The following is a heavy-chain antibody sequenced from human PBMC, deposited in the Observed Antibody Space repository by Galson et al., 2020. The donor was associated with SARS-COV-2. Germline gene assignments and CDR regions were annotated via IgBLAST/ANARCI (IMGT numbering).Heavy chain of an antibody. CDR1: GFTFSSYA. CDR3: ARDGGSWYFDL. Sequence: GGSLRLSCAASGFTFSSYAMHWVRQAPGKGLEWVAVISYDGSNKYYADSVKGRFTISRDNSKNTLYLQMNSLRAEDTAVYYCARDGGSWYFDLWGRGTLVTVSS. V-gene: IGHV3-30*04. CDR2: ISYDGSNK. D-gene: IGHD3-16*01. J-gene: IGHJ2*01.